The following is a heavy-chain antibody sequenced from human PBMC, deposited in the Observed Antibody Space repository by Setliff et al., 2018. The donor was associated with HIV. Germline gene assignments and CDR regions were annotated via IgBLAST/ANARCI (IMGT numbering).Heavy chain of an antibody. V-gene: IGHV1-69*05. CDR1: GGVFSNYA. Sequence: SVKVSCKASGGVFSNYALTWVRQAPGQGLEWMGAIIPVFAITNYAQKFQDRVTINTDESASTASIELSSLRSEDTAVYYCTRGKYYENSDGLSFGIWGQGTMVTVSS. D-gene: IGHD3-22*01. CDR3: TRGKYYENSDGLSFGI. CDR2: IIPVFAIT. J-gene: IGHJ3*02.